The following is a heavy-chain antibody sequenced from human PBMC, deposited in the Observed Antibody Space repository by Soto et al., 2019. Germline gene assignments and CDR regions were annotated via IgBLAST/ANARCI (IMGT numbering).Heavy chain of an antibody. D-gene: IGHD1-26*01. CDR1: GLFIRDYW. CDR3: AIPTAGATDE. CDR2: IAQDGSER. Sequence: GGSLRLSCAASGLFIRDYWMTWIRQAPGKGLEWVANIAQDGSERYYGDSVKGRFTISRDNAENSVYLQMNNLRAEDTALYYCAIPTAGATDEWGQGTLVTVSS. J-gene: IGHJ4*01. V-gene: IGHV3-7*01.